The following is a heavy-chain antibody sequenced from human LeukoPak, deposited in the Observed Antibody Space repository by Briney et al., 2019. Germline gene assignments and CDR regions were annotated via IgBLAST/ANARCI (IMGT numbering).Heavy chain of an antibody. J-gene: IGHJ3*02. CDR3: AVLNIVGVPAASSAFDI. CDR1: GYTFTSYG. V-gene: IGHV1-18*01. CDR2: ISAYNGNT. D-gene: IGHD2-2*01. Sequence: ASVKVSCKASGYTFTSYGISWVRQAPGQGLEWMGWISAYNGNTNYAQKLQGRVTMTTDTSTSTAYMELRSLRSDDTAVYYCAVLNIVGVPAASSAFDIWGQGTMVTVSS.